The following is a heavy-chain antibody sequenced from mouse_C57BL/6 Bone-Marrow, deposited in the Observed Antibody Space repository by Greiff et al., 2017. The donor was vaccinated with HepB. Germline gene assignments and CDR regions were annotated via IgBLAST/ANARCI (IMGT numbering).Heavy chain of an antibody. Sequence: DVQLVESGGDLVKPGGSLKLSCAASGFTFSSYGMSWVRQTPDKRLEWVATISSGGSYTYYPDSVKGRFTISRDNAKNTLYLQMSSLKSEDTAMYYCARPDSSGGFAYWGQGTLVTVSA. D-gene: IGHD3-2*02. J-gene: IGHJ3*01. CDR2: ISSGGSYT. CDR3: ARPDSSGGFAY. V-gene: IGHV5-6*01. CDR1: GFTFSSYG.